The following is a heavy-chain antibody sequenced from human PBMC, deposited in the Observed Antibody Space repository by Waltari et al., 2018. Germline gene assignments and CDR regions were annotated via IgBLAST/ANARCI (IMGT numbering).Heavy chain of an antibody. CDR3: AKVGYGELQMGSDY. D-gene: IGHD1-7*01. CDR2: IRYDGSNK. J-gene: IGHJ4*02. Sequence: QVQLVESGGGVVQPGGSLRLSCAASGFTFSSYGMHWVRQAPGKGLEWVAFIRYDGSNKYYADSVKGRFTISRDNSKNTLYLQMNSLRAEDTAVYYCAKVGYGELQMGSDYWGQGTLVTVSS. CDR1: GFTFSSYG. V-gene: IGHV3-30*02.